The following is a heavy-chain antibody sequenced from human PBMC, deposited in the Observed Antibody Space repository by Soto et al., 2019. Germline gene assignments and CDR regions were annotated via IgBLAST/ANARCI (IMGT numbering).Heavy chain of an antibody. CDR3: AGSSSRFYNWFDP. CDR1: GYTFTGYY. CDR2: INPNSGGT. V-gene: IGHV1-2*02. Sequence: GASVKVSCKASGYTFTGYYMHWVRQAPGQGLEWMGWINPNSGGTNYAQKFQGRVTMTRDTSISTAYMELSRLRSDDTAVYYCAGSSSRFYNWFDPWGQGPLVTVSS. D-gene: IGHD6-13*01. J-gene: IGHJ5*02.